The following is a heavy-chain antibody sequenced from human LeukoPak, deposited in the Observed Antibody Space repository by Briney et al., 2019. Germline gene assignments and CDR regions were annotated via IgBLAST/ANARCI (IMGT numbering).Heavy chain of an antibody. Sequence: PGGSLRLSCAASGFTFSSYGMHWVRQAPGKGLEWVAVISYDGSNKYYADSVKGRFTISRDNSKNTLYLQMNSLRAEDTAVYYCAKAAYYDSSLRDYFDYWGQGTLVTVSS. CDR1: GFTFSSYG. V-gene: IGHV3-30*18. CDR2: ISYDGSNK. D-gene: IGHD3-22*01. J-gene: IGHJ4*02. CDR3: AKAAYYDSSLRDYFDY.